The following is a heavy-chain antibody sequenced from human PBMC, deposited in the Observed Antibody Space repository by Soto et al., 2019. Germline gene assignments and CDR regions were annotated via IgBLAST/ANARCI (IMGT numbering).Heavy chain of an antibody. CDR2: IYSNGGT. CDR1: GVSIGTYN. V-gene: IGHV4-59*08. Sequence: QVQLQASGPGLVKPSDTLSLTCTVSGVSIGTYNWGWIRQPPGKRLEWIGYIYSNGGTSYNPALKSRVTISADTSTKLFSLRLSSVTAADMAVYYCVRQGIGALHGLVDVWGQGTTVTVSS. CDR3: VRQGIGALHGLVDV. D-gene: IGHD1-26*01. J-gene: IGHJ6*02.